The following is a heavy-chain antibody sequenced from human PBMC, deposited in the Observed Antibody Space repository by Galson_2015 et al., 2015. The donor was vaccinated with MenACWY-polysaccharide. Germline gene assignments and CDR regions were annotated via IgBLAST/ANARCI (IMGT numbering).Heavy chain of an antibody. D-gene: IGHD4-11*01. CDR3: ARESNDYRFDY. CDR2: TYYRAKWYY. CDR1: GDSVSGNSAA. V-gene: IGHV6-1*01. Sequence: CAISGDSVSGNSAAWSWIRQSPSRGLEWLGRTYYRAKWYYDYAVSVKSRITINPDTSKNQVSLQLNSVTPEDTAVYYCARESNDYRFDYWGQGTLVTVSS. J-gene: IGHJ4*02.